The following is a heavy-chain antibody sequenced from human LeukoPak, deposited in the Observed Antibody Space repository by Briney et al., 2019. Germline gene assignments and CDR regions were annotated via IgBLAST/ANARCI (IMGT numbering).Heavy chain of an antibody. CDR3: ARDPLGRAADY. D-gene: IGHD7-27*01. V-gene: IGHV3-21*01. J-gene: IGHJ4*02. Sequence: GGSLRLSCAASGFTFSSYSMNWVRQAPGKGLEWVSSISSISSYIYYADSVKGRFTISRDNAKNSLYLQMNGLRAEDTAVYYCARDPLGRAADYWGQGTLVTVSS. CDR1: GFTFSSYS. CDR2: ISSISSYI.